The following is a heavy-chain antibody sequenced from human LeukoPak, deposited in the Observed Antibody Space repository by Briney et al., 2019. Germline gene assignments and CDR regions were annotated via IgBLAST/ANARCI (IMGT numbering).Heavy chain of an antibody. Sequence: SETLSLTCAVYGGSFSGYYWSWIRQPPGKGLEWIGEINHSGSTNYNPSLKSRVTISVDTSKNQFSLKLSSVTAADTAVYYCARGWDMGSSESRFFDYWGQGTLVTVSS. CDR3: ARGWDMGSSESRFFDY. D-gene: IGHD1-26*01. CDR1: GGSFSGYY. V-gene: IGHV4-34*01. CDR2: INHSGST. J-gene: IGHJ4*02.